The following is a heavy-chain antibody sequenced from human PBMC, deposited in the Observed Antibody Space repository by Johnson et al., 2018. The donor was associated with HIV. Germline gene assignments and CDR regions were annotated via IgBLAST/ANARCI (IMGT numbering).Heavy chain of an antibody. D-gene: IGHD2-15*01. CDR2: IKQDGSEK. J-gene: IGHJ3*02. Sequence: VQLVESGGGLVQPGGSLRLSCSASGFTFSSYWMAWVRQAPGKGLEWVANIKQDGSEKHYLDSVKGRFTISRDNAKNSLYLQMNSLRAEDTALYYCARDPEYCSGGSCYAAFDIWGQGTMVTVSS. CDR3: ARDPEYCSGGSCYAAFDI. V-gene: IGHV3-7*05. CDR1: GFTFSSYW.